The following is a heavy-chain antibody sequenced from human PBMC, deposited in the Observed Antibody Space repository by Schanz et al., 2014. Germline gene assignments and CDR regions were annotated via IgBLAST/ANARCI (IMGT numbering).Heavy chain of an antibody. D-gene: IGHD3-3*01. CDR2: IKQDESER. J-gene: IGHJ4*02. CDR3: ARDKGGYYPFDY. Sequence: EVQLVESGGGLVKPGGSLRLSCAASGFTFSKAWMSWVRQAPGKGLEWVANIKQDESERSYVDSVKGRFTISRDNAKNSLYLQMNSLRAEDTAVYYCARDKGGYYPFDYWGQGTLVTVSS. CDR1: GFTFSKAW. V-gene: IGHV3-7*01.